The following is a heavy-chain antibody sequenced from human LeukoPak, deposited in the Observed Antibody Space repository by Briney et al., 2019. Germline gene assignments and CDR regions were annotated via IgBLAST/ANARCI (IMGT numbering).Heavy chain of an antibody. J-gene: IGHJ4*02. CDR3: ARHLRNTGYISGWAETNY. Sequence: GSLRLSCAASGFTFSSYAMHWVRQPPGKGLEWIGSIYYSGSTYYNPSLKSRVTISVDTSKNQFSLKLTSVTAADTAVYYCARHLRNTGYISGWAETNYWGQGTLVTVSS. V-gene: IGHV4-39*01. D-gene: IGHD6-19*01. CDR1: GFTFSSYAMH. CDR2: IYYSGST.